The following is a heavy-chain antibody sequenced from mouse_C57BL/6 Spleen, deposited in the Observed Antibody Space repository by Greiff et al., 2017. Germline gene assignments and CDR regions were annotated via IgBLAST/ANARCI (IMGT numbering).Heavy chain of an antibody. J-gene: IGHJ2*01. CDR3: ARRLTGIDY. CDR1: GFTFSSYG. D-gene: IGHD4-1*01. V-gene: IGHV5-6*02. CDR2: ISSGGSYT. Sequence: DVMLVESGGDLVKPGGSLKLSCAASGFTFSSYGMSWVRQTPDKRLEWVATISSGGSYTYYPDSVKGRFTISRDNAKNTLYLQMSSLKSEDTAMYYCARRLTGIDYWGQGTTLTVSS.